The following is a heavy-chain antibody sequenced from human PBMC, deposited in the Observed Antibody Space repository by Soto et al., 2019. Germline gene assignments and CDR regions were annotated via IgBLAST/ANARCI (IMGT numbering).Heavy chain of an antibody. CDR2: ISAHNGNT. J-gene: IGHJ4*02. CDR1: GYTFTSYG. D-gene: IGHD3-22*01. CDR3: ARDYTSSYNYDSTNYGYFDF. Sequence: ASVKVSCKASGYTFTSYGITWVRQAPGQGLEWMGWISAHNGNTDYAQKLQGRVSITADASTSTAYLELSSLRSEDSAVYYCARDYTSSYNYDSTNYGYFDFWGLGTLVTVSS. V-gene: IGHV1-18*01.